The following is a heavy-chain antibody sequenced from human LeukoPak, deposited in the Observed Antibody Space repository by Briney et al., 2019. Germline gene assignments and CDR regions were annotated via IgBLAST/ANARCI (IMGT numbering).Heavy chain of an antibody. Sequence: SETLSLTCTVSGGSISSYYWSWIRQPAGKGLEWIGRIYTSGSTNYNPSLKSRVTMSVDTSKNQFSLKLSSVTAADTAVYYCAREYDSSGYYPYYMDVWGKGTTVTIFS. CDR3: AREYDSSGYYPYYMDV. CDR1: GGSISSYY. J-gene: IGHJ6*03. CDR2: IYTSGST. V-gene: IGHV4-4*07. D-gene: IGHD3-22*01.